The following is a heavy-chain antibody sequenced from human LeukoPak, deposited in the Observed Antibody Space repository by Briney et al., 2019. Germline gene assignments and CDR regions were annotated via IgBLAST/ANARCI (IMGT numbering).Heavy chain of an antibody. Sequence: ASVQVSCKVSGYTLTELSMHWVRQAPGKGLEGMGGFDPEDGETIYAQKFQGRVTMTEDTSTDTAYMELSSLRSEDTAVYYCATYYYGSGSYFGYWGQGTLVTVSS. V-gene: IGHV1-24*01. CDR2: FDPEDGET. J-gene: IGHJ4*02. CDR3: ATYYYGSGSYFGY. CDR1: GYTLTELS. D-gene: IGHD3-10*01.